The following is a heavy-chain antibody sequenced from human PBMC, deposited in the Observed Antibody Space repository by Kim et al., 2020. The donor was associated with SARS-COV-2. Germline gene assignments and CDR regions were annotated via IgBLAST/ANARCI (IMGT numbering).Heavy chain of an antibody. CDR1: GGSISSSSYY. Sequence: SETLSLTCTVSGGSISSSSYYWGWIRQPPGKGLEWIGSIYYSGSTYYNPSLKSRVTISVDTSKNQFSLKLSSVTAADTAVYYCARHYGSGSYYPNGDLYYYYGMDVWGQGTTVTVSS. V-gene: IGHV4-39*01. J-gene: IGHJ6*02. D-gene: IGHD3-10*01. CDR2: IYYSGST. CDR3: ARHYGSGSYYPNGDLYYYYGMDV.